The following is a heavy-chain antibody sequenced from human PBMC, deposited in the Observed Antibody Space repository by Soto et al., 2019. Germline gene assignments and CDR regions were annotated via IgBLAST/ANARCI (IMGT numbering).Heavy chain of an antibody. CDR2: ISGSGGST. V-gene: IGHV3-23*01. CDR1: GFTFSSYA. J-gene: IGHJ4*02. D-gene: IGHD3-3*01. CDR3: ANWGGYDFWSGYFWY. Sequence: GGSLRLSCAASGFTFSSYAMSWVRQAPGKGLEWVSAISGSGGSTYYADSVKGRFTISRDNSKNTLYLQMNSLRAEDTAVYYYANWGGYDFWSGYFWYWGQGTLVTVSS.